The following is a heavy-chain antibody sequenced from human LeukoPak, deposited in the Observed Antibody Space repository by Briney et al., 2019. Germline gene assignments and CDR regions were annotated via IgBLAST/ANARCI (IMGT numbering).Heavy chain of an antibody. CDR1: GGSISSYY. CDR2: IYYSGST. Sequence: PSETLSLTCTVSGGSISSYYWSWIRQPPGTGLESIGYIYYSGSTNYNPSLKSRVTISVDTSKNQFSLKLSSVTAAETAVYYCARGSIKDFDYWGQGTLVTVSS. CDR3: ARGSIKDFDY. V-gene: IGHV4-59*01. D-gene: IGHD3-9*01. J-gene: IGHJ4*02.